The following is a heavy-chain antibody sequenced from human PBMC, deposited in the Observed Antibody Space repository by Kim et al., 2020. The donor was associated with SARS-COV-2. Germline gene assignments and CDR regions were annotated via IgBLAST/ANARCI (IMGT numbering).Heavy chain of an antibody. Sequence: GGSLRLSCAASGFTFSSFAMAWVRQVPGKGLEWVSGVTGRIHNTYYADAVKGRFTIFRDISINTLYLQMDSLTAEDTAIYYCAKQGSSSYNSELDYWGQGTLVTVSS. CDR2: VTGRIHNT. D-gene: IGHD6-6*01. CDR3: AKQGSSSYNSELDY. CDR1: GFTFSSFA. V-gene: IGHV3-23*01. J-gene: IGHJ4*02.